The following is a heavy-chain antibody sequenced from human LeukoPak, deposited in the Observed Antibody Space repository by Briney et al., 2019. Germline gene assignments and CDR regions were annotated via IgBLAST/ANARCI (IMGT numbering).Heavy chain of an antibody. J-gene: IGHJ4*02. Sequence: GASVKVSCKASGYTFTSYGINWVRQAPGQGLEWMGWISAYNGDTNYAQKLQGRVTMTTDTSTSTAYMELRSLRSDDTAVYYCARRSGIAVAGAFDYWGQGTLVTVSS. V-gene: IGHV1-18*01. CDR3: ARRSGIAVAGAFDY. D-gene: IGHD6-19*01. CDR1: GYTFTSYG. CDR2: ISAYNGDT.